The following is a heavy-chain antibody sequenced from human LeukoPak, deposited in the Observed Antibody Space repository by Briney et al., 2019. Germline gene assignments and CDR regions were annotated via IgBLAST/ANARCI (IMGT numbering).Heavy chain of an antibody. Sequence: QAGGSLRLSCAASGFTFSNDLMSWVRQAPGKGLEWVANIKEDGSEKYYVDSVKGRFTISRDNAKNSLYLQMNSLRVEDTAVYYCAREKIVGASKFDYWGQGTLVTVSP. CDR2: IKEDGSEK. V-gene: IGHV3-7*01. D-gene: IGHD1-26*01. J-gene: IGHJ4*02. CDR1: GFTFSNDL. CDR3: AREKIVGASKFDY.